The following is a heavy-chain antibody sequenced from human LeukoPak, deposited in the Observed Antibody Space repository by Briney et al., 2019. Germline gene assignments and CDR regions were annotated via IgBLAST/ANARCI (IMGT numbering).Heavy chain of an antibody. V-gene: IGHV3-23*01. CDR1: GFTFSSNA. J-gene: IGHJ4*02. Sequence: GGSLRLSCVASGFTFSSNAMSWVRQAPGKGLEWVSIISGSGVTTYSADSVEGRLVISRDNSKNTLYLQMSSLRAEDTAVYYCAKNVVRTFDYWGLGTLVTVSS. CDR2: ISGSGVTT. CDR3: AKNVVRTFDY. D-gene: IGHD2-15*01.